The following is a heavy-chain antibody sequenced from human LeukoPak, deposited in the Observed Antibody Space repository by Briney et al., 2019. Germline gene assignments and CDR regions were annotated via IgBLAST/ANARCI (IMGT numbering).Heavy chain of an antibody. Sequence: PSETLSLTCSVSGGSISGYFWSWIRQSPGKGLEWIGYIYSSGSTNSNPSLKSRVTISVDTSKNQFSLKLSSVTAADTAVYYCARGGYYGSGNDFRFDPWGQGTLVTVSS. V-gene: IGHV4-59*01. J-gene: IGHJ5*02. D-gene: IGHD3-10*01. CDR2: IYSSGST. CDR3: ARGGYYGSGNDFRFDP. CDR1: GGSISGYF.